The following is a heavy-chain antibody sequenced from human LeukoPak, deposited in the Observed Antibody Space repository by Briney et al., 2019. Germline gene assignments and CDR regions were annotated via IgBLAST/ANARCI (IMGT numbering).Heavy chain of an antibody. CDR2: IRCDGSNK. J-gene: IGHJ6*03. CDR1: GFTFSSYG. Sequence: GGSLRLSCAASGFTFSSYGMHWVRQAPGKGLEWVAFIRCDGSNKYYADSVKGRFTISRDNSKNTLYLQMNSLRAEDTAVYYCAKDGVTMVRGVSKDYYYYMDVWGKGTTVTVSS. V-gene: IGHV3-30*02. CDR3: AKDGVTMVRGVSKDYYYYMDV. D-gene: IGHD3-10*01.